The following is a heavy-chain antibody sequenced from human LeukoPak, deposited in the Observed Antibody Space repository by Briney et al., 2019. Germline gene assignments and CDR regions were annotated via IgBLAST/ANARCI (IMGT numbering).Heavy chain of an antibody. V-gene: IGHV4-39*01. Sequence: SETLSLTCTVSGGSIRSSSSYWGWLRPPPGQGLEGIGTIYYSGSTYYNPSLKSRVTISIDMSTNQFSLRLSSVTAADTAVYYCARPTGYCSSGNCYEYFDHWGQGTLVTVSS. J-gene: IGHJ4*02. CDR1: GGSIRSSSSY. D-gene: IGHD2-2*01. CDR2: IYYSGST. CDR3: ARPTGYCSSGNCYEYFDH.